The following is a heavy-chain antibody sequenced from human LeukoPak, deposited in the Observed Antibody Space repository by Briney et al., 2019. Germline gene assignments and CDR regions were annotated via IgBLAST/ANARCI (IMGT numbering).Heavy chain of an antibody. Sequence: SETLSLTCTVSGGSISSYYWSWIRQPPGKGLEWIGYIYYSGSTNYNPSLKSRVTISVDTSKNQFSLKLSSVTAADTAVYYCARGGTYYYDSSGLFDYWGQGTLVTVYS. J-gene: IGHJ4*02. CDR2: IYYSGST. CDR3: ARGGTYYYDSSGLFDY. D-gene: IGHD3-22*01. V-gene: IGHV4-59*01. CDR1: GGSISSYY.